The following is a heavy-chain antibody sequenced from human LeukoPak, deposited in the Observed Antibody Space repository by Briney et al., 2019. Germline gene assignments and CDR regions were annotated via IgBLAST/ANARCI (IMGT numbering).Heavy chain of an antibody. CDR2: ISYDGSNK. CDR3: ARDRYYCTNGVCSNPFDY. Sequence: GGSLRLSCAASGFTFSSYGMHWVRQAPGKGLEWVAVISYDGSNKYYADSVKGRFTISRDNAKNSLYLQMNSLRAEDTAVYYCARDRYYCTNGVCSNPFDYWGQGTLVTVSS. J-gene: IGHJ4*02. CDR1: GFTFSSYG. V-gene: IGHV3-30*03. D-gene: IGHD2-8*01.